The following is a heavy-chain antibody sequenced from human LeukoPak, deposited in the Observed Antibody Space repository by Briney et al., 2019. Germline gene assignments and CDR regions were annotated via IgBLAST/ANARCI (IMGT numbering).Heavy chain of an antibody. CDR1: GYTFTSYD. CDR3: AKYNYFHFDY. CDR2: MNPHSGDA. V-gene: IGHV1-8*01. D-gene: IGHD5-24*01. J-gene: IGHJ4*02. Sequence: ASVKVSCKASGYTFTSYDINWVRQAAGQGLEWMGWMNPHSGDAGYAQKFQGRVTMTRDTSISTAYMELSSLRSDDTAVYYCAKYNYFHFDYWGQGTPVTVSS.